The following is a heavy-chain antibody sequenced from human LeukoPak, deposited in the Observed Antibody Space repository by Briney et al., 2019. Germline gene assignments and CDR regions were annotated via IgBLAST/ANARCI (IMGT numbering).Heavy chain of an antibody. CDR1: GYNFNGYY. CDR3: ARNYHGSGTDLPPEYYSGMGI. CDR2: MNPDSGGT. V-gene: IGHV1-2*02. Sequence: ASVKVSCKASGYNFNGYYIHWVRQAPGQGPEWMGWMNPDSGGTKYAQKFQGRVTMTRDTAITTVYLELRRLTSADTAVYYCARNYHGSGTDLPPEYYSGMGIWGQGTTVIVS. J-gene: IGHJ6*02. D-gene: IGHD3-10*01.